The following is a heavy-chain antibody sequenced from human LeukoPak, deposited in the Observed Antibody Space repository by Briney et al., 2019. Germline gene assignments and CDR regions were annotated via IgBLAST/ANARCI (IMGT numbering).Heavy chain of an antibody. V-gene: IGHV4-39*07. J-gene: IGHJ6*02. Sequence: SETLSLTCTVSGGSISSSSCYWGWIRQPPGKGLEWIGSIYYSGSTYYNPSLKSRVTISVDTSKNQFSLKLSSVTAADTAVYYCARSVGSWQPWGTVYYYYGMDVWGQGTTVTVSS. CDR2: IYYSGST. CDR1: GGSISSSSCY. CDR3: ARSVGSWQPWGTVYYYYGMDV. D-gene: IGHD3-16*01.